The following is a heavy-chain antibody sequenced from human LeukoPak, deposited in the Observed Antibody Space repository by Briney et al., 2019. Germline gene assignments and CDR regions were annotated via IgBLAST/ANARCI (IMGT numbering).Heavy chain of an antibody. CDR1: GGSITSSSYY. CDR3: ARGRRDGYNLEYFDK. Sequence: PSETLSPTCTVSGGSITSSSYYWGWIRQPPGKGLQWIGSYSGSTYYNPSLKSRVTIYVDMSKNQFSLKLSSVTAADTAVYYCARGRRDGYNLEYFDKWGQGTLVTVSS. CDR2: YSGST. J-gene: IGHJ4*02. V-gene: IGHV4-39*01. D-gene: IGHD5-24*01.